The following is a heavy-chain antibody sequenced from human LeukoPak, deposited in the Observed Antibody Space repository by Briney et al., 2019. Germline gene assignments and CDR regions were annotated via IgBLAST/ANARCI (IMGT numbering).Heavy chain of an antibody. Sequence: GGSLRLSRAASGFTLTDYSMSCVRPTPGKGREWVSAISVSGGSTYYADSVRGRFSISRNNSKKTLFLQMDNLRAEDTGIYFCAKDPRWELLLGDYLEHWGQGTVVTVSS. D-gene: IGHD2-15*01. CDR3: AKDPRWELLLGDYLEH. V-gene: IGHV3-23*01. CDR2: ISVSGGST. CDR1: GFTLTDYS. J-gene: IGHJ1*01.